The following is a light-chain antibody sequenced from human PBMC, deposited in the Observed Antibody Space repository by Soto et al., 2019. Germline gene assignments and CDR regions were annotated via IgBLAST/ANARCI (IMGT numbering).Light chain of an antibody. Sequence: DIPMTQSPSTLSAFVGDSVAITCRASQTISNFLAWYQQKPGKAPKLLFYRASNLEGGVPSRFSGGGSGTEFTLTINSLQPDDSVTYYCQQYKSYPWTFGQGTKVEIK. CDR2: RAS. J-gene: IGKJ1*01. V-gene: IGKV1-5*03. CDR1: QTISNF. CDR3: QQYKSYPWT.